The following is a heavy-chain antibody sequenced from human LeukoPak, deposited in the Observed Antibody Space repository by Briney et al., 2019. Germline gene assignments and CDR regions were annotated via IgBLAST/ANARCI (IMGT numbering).Heavy chain of an antibody. J-gene: IGHJ4*02. D-gene: IGHD5-18*01. CDR1: GRSFSGYY. Sequence: SETLSLTGAVYGRSFSGYYWSWIRHPPRKGLDWNGEINHSGSIDYNPSLKSRVTISVDRSKIQCALKLSSVTTADTAVYYCATRYSYGYSGLFDYWGQGTLVTVSS. CDR3: ATRYSYGYSGLFDY. CDR2: INHSGSI. V-gene: IGHV4-34*01.